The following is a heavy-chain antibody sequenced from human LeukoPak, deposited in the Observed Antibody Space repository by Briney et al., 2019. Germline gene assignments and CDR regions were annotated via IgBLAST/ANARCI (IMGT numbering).Heavy chain of an antibody. D-gene: IGHD3-3*01. CDR3: TTLADFGSPYSFDY. CDR1: GFSFSRAW. Sequence: GGSLRLSCAASGFSFSRAWMSWVRQAPGGGLEWLGRLKTKGEGGTTDYAAPVKGRFTISRDDSDNTLFLQMSSLQTEDTAVYDCTTLADFGSPYSFDYWAWEPWSPSLQ. J-gene: IGHJ4*02. V-gene: IGHV3-15*01. CDR2: LKTKGEGGTT.